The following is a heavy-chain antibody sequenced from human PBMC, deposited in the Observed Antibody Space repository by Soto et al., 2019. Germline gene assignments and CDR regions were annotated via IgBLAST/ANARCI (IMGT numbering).Heavy chain of an antibody. Sequence: GSLRLSCTASGFTFFDYAIIFFRHSPFKWLEWVVFIRSKAYGGTTEYAASVKGRFTISRDDSKSIAYLQMNSLKTEDTAVYYCTRSYRSSSRYYYYYGMDVWGQGTTVTVSS. J-gene: IGHJ6*02. CDR2: IRSKAYGGTT. V-gene: IGHV3-49*03. D-gene: IGHD6-13*01. CDR3: TRSYRSSSRYYYYYGMDV. CDR1: GFTFFDYA.